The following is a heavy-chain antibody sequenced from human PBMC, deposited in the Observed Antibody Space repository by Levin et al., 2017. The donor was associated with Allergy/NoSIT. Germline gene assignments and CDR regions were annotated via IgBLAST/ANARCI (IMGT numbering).Heavy chain of an antibody. CDR2: INTRGTTT. V-gene: IGHV3-48*01. CDR1: GFTFSDYN. J-gene: IGHJ4*02. Sequence: GGSLRLSCAASGFTFSDYNMNWVRQAPGKGLEWLSYINTRGTTTHYADSAKGRFTISRDNANNSLFLQMNSLRVEDTAVSYCARLNPRGSSGPINYADYWGQGSLVTVSS. CDR3: ARLNPRGSSGPINYADY. D-gene: IGHD5-24*01.